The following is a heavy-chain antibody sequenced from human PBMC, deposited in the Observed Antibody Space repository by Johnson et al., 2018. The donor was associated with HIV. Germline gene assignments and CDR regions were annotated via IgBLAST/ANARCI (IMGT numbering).Heavy chain of an antibody. Sequence: VQLVESGGGLVRPGGSLRLSCAASGFTFSRYDMHWVRQVTGKGLEWVSAIGPAGATYYPGSVKGRFTISRENAKNSLSLRMNSLRAEDTAVYYCASHVGSSVGSAFDIWGQGTMVTVSS. CDR3: ASHVGSSVGSAFDI. V-gene: IGHV3-13*01. CDR1: GFTFSRYD. J-gene: IGHJ3*02. D-gene: IGHD6-6*01. CDR2: IGPAGAT.